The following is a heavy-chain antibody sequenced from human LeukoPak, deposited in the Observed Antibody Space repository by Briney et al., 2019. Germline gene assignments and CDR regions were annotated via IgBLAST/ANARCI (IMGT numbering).Heavy chain of an antibody. V-gene: IGHV3-74*01. CDR3: ARTGATEPPGAFDI. D-gene: IGHD5-12*01. Sequence: PGGSLRLSCAASGFTFSSYWMHWVRQTPGKGLVWVSRISPDGRSTTYTDSVKGRFTISRDNAKNSLYLQMNSLRAEDTAVYYCARTGATEPPGAFDIWGQGTMVTVS. CDR2: ISPDGRST. J-gene: IGHJ3*02. CDR1: GFTFSSYW.